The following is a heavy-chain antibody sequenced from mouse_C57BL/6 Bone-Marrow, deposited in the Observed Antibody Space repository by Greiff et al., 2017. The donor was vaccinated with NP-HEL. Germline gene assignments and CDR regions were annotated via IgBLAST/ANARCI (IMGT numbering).Heavy chain of an antibody. Sequence: EVQLQQSGAELVRPGASVKLSCTASGFNIKDDYMHWVKQRPEQGLEWIGWIDPENGDTEYASKFQGKATITAYTSSNTAYLQLSSLTSEDTAVYYCTSYSNYVGFDYWGQGTTLTVSS. CDR3: TSYSNYVGFDY. J-gene: IGHJ2*01. D-gene: IGHD2-5*01. V-gene: IGHV14-4*01. CDR1: GFNIKDDY. CDR2: IDPENGDT.